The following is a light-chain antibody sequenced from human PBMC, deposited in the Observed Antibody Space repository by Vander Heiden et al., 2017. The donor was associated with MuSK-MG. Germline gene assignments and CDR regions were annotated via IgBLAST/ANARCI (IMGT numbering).Light chain of an antibody. V-gene: IGKV1-5*03. Sequence: DIQMTQSPSTLSASAGDRVTITCRASQSISSWLAWYQQKPGKAPKLLIYKASSLESGVPSRFSGSGSGTEFTLTISSLQPDDFATYYCQQYNGYPRTFGQGTKVEIK. J-gene: IGKJ1*01. CDR2: KAS. CDR3: QQYNGYPRT. CDR1: QSISSW.